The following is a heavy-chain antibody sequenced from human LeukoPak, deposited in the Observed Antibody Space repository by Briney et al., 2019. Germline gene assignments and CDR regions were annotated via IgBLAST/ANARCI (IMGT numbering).Heavy chain of an antibody. CDR3: VIWGDYDVLTGYYVPDY. D-gene: IGHD3-9*01. V-gene: IGHV3-23*01. CDR2: ITGSGTST. CDR1: GFTFSNYA. Sequence: GASLRLSCVASGFTFSNYAMSWVRQAPGKGLEWVSAITGSGTSTYYADSLKGRFTISRDNSKNTVFLQMNSLRHEDTAIYYCVIWGDYDVLTGYYVPDYWGQGTLVTVSS. J-gene: IGHJ4*02.